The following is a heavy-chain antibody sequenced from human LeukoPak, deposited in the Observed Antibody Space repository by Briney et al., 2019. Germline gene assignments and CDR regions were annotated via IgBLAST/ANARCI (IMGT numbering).Heavy chain of an antibody. CDR2: INPSSGDA. CDR3: ARDVHDYGGNSGFDY. CDR1: GYFFRDYY. V-gene: IGHV1-2*02. Sequence: ASVKVPCKASGYFFRDYYMHWVRQAPGQGLEWMGWINPSSGDANYAQKFQGRVTMTGDTSISTAYLELNRLRADDTAIYFCARDVHDYGGNSGFDYWGQGSLVIVSS. D-gene: IGHD4-23*01. J-gene: IGHJ4*01.